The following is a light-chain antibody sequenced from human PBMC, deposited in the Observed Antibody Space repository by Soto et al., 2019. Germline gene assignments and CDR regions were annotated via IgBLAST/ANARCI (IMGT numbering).Light chain of an antibody. CDR1: SSNIGNNA. CDR2: YDD. Sequence: QSVLTQPPSVSGAPRQRGTISCSGSSSNIGNNAVNWYQQLPGKAPKLLIYYDDLLPSGVSDRFSGSKSGTSASLAISGLQSEDEADCSCAAWDDILNGDVFGTGTKLTVI. J-gene: IGLJ1*01. V-gene: IGLV1-36*01. CDR3: AAWDDILNGDV.